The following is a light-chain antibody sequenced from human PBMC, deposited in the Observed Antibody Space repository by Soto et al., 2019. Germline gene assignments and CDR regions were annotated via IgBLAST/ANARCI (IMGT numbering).Light chain of an antibody. CDR3: EQRSKWPIT. CDR1: QSISSY. CDR2: DAS. J-gene: IGKJ5*01. V-gene: IGKV3-11*01. Sequence: EIVLTQSPATLSLSPGERATLSCRASQSISSYLAWYQQKPGQAPRLLIHDASNRATGIPARFSGIESGTDFTPTISSLEPEDIAVYYCEQRSKWPITCGQGTRLEIK.